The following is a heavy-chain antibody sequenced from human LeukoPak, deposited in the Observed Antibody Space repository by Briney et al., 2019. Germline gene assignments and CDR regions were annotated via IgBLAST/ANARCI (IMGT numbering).Heavy chain of an antibody. CDR2: IYYSGST. CDR1: GGSISSGGYY. V-gene: IGHV4-31*03. J-gene: IGHJ6*03. Sequence: SQTLSLTCTVSGGSISSGGYYWSWIRQHPGKGLEWTGYIYYSGSTYYNPSLKSRLTLSLDTSKNQFSLKLSSVTAADTAVYYCAKAVRHQQLVMDVWGKGTMVTVSS. CDR3: AKAVRHQQLVMDV. D-gene: IGHD6-13*01.